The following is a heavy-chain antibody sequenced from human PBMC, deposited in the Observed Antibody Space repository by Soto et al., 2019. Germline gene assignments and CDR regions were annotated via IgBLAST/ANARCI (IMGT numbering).Heavy chain of an antibody. CDR2: ISYDGSNK. Sequence: GGSLRLSCAASGFTFSSYGMHWVRQAPGKGLEWVAVISYDGSNKNYADSVKGRFTISRDNSKNTLYLQMNSLRAEDTAVYYCAKDRGFLEWFPTIFYYWGQGTLVTVSS. J-gene: IGHJ4*02. CDR1: GFTFSSYG. CDR3: AKDRGFLEWFPTIFYY. D-gene: IGHD3-3*01. V-gene: IGHV3-30*18.